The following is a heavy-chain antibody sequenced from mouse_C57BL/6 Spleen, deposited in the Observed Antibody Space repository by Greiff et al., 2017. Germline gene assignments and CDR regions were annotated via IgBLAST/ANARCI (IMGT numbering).Heavy chain of an antibody. CDR2: INPNNGGT. D-gene: IGHD1-1*01. CDR3: SRSRYYGSSSYAMGY. Sequence: VQLQQSGPELVKPGASVKMSCKASGYTFTDYNMHWVKQSHGKSLEWMGYINPNNGGTSYNQKFKGKATLTVNKSSSTAYMELRSLTSEDSAVYYCSRSRYYGSSSYAMGYWGQGTSVTVSS. CDR1: GYTFTDYN. V-gene: IGHV1-22*01. J-gene: IGHJ4*01.